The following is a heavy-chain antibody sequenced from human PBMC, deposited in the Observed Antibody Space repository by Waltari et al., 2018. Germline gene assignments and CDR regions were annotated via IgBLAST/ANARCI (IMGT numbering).Heavy chain of an antibody. CDR2: INHSGST. Sequence: QVQLQQWGAGLLKPSETLSLTCAVYGGSFSGYYWSWIRQPPGKGLEWIGEINHSGSTNYNPSLKSRVTISVDTSKNQFSLKLSSVTAADTAVYYCARDRMGVTHEAFDIWGQGTWSPSLQ. J-gene: IGHJ3*02. CDR1: GGSFSGYY. D-gene: IGHD3-16*01. V-gene: IGHV4-34*01. CDR3: ARDRMGVTHEAFDI.